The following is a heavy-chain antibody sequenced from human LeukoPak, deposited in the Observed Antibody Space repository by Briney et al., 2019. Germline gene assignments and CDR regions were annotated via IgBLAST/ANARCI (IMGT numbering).Heavy chain of an antibody. CDR2: IYYSGSA. CDR1: GGSISSSSYS. Sequence: SETLSLTCTVSGGSISSSSYSWGWIRQPPGKGLEWIGSIYYSGSAYFNPSLKSRVTISVDTSRNQFSLKLNSVTAADTAVYYCARSRYSSGTYYFDYWGQGTLVTVSS. V-gene: IGHV4-39*01. J-gene: IGHJ4*02. D-gene: IGHD3-10*01. CDR3: ARSRYSSGTYYFDY.